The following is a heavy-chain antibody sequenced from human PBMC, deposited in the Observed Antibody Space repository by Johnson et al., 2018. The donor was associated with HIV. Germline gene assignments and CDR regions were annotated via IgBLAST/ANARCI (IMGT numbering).Heavy chain of an antibody. D-gene: IGHD2-8*01. J-gene: IGHJ3*02. CDR2: ISTSGATI. Sequence: QVQLVESGGGLVKPGGSLRLSCAASGFTFSDYYMSWIRQAPGKGLEWVSYISTSGATIYYADSVKGRFTISRDNAKKSLYLQMNRLRAEETAEYYCARGLNCTNGVCDTWAFDIWGQGTMVTVSS. CDR1: GFTFSDYY. CDR3: ARGLNCTNGVCDTWAFDI. V-gene: IGHV3-11*04.